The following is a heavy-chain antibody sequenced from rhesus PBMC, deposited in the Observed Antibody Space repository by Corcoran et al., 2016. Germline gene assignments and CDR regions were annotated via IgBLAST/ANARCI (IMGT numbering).Heavy chain of an antibody. CDR3: AVSGVILGSLDV. D-gene: IGHD3-34*01. CDR2: ISYSGNS. CDR1: GGSISSSYCY. V-gene: IGHV4-122*02. J-gene: IGHJ5-2*02. Sequence: QMQLQESGPGLVRPSATLSLTCAVSGGSISSSYCYWSWIRLPPGKELEWIGYISYSGNSIYNPSLKSRVTISRDTSKNHFSLKLTSVTAADTGVYYCAVSGVILGSLDVWGRGVLVTVSS.